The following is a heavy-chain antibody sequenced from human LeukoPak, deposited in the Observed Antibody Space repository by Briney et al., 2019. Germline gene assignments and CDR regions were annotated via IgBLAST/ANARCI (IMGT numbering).Heavy chain of an antibody. V-gene: IGHV3-33*01. CDR2: IWYDGSNK. CDR3: ASSPGGWFDP. CDR1: GFTFSSYG. J-gene: IGHJ5*02. Sequence: GRSLRLSCAASGFTFSSYGTHWVRQAPGKGLEWVAVIWYDGSNKYYADSVKGRLTISRDNSKNTLYLQMNSLRAEDTAVYYCASSPGGWFDPWGQGTLVTVSS. D-gene: IGHD3-10*01.